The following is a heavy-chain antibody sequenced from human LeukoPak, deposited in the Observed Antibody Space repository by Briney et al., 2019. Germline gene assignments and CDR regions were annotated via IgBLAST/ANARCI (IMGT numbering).Heavy chain of an antibody. J-gene: IGHJ5*02. CDR2: INYSGST. CDR3: ARSSSSWLRGFDP. V-gene: IGHV4-31*03. CDR1: GDSISSVRYY. Sequence: SETLSLTCIVSGDSISSVRYYWSWIRQHLGKGLEWIGYINYSGSTYYNPSLKSRVTISVDRSKNQFSLKLSSVTAADTAVYHCARSSSSWLRGFDPWGQGTLVTVSS. D-gene: IGHD6-13*01.